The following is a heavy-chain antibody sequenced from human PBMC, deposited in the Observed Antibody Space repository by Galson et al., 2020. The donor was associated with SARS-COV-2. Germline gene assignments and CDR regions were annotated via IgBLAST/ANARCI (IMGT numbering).Heavy chain of an antibody. CDR3: ARDPWASWYFDS. Sequence: SETLSLTCTVSGDSISGGNYYWSWIRQPAGKGLEWIGRMYSRGSTNYNPSLKSRVTISVDTLKNQFSLKLNSVTAADTAVYYCARDPWASWYFDSWGQGTLVTVSS. CDR1: GDSISGGNYY. CDR2: MYSRGST. D-gene: IGHD2-2*01. V-gene: IGHV4-61*02. J-gene: IGHJ4*02.